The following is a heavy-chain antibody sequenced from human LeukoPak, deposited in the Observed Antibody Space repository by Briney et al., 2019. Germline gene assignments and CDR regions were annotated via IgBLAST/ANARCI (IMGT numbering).Heavy chain of an antibody. J-gene: IGHJ2*01. CDR1: GYTFTGYY. CDR3: VTRTSTSPGAYWYFDL. CDR2: IIPIFGTA. V-gene: IGHV1-69*05. D-gene: IGHD2-2*01. Sequence: ASVKVSCKASGYTFTGYYMHWVRQAPGQGLEWMGGIIPIFGTANYAQKFQGRVTITTDESTSTAYMELSSLRSEDTAVYYCVTRTSTSPGAYWYFDLWGRGTLVTVSS.